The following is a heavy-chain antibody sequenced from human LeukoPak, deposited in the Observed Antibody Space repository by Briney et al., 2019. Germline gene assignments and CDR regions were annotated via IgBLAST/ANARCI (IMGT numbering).Heavy chain of an antibody. D-gene: IGHD6-13*01. J-gene: IGHJ6*03. Sequence: KSGESLKISCKGSGYSFTNYWIAWVRQMPGKGLEWMGIIYPGDSDTRYSPSFQGQVTISADKSISTAYLQWSSLKASDTAMYYCATRIAAAGNYYYMDVWGKGTTVTVSS. CDR1: GYSFTNYW. V-gene: IGHV5-51*01. CDR2: IYPGDSDT. CDR3: ATRIAAAGNYYYMDV.